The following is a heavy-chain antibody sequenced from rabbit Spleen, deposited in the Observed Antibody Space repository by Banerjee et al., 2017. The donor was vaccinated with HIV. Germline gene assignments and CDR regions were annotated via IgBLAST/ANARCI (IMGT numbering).Heavy chain of an antibody. D-gene: IGHD6-1*01. Sequence: QSLEESGGDLVKPEGSLTLTCTASGFSFSDRDVMCWVRQAPGKGLEWIACIYAGSSGTTYYKSWAKGRFTISKTSSTTVTLQMTSLTAADTATYFCARRGNGGDGYALWGQGTLVTVS. V-gene: IGHV1S40*01. CDR1: GFSFSDRDV. J-gene: IGHJ3*01. CDR2: IYAGSSGTT. CDR3: ARRGNGGDGYAL.